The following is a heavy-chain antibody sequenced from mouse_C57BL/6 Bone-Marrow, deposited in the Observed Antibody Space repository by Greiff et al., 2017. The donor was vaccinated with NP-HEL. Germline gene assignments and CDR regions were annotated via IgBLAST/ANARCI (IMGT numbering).Heavy chain of an antibody. CDR2: IDPEDGDT. CDR1: GFNIKDYY. D-gene: IGHD3-2*02. J-gene: IGHJ3*01. Sequence: VQLKQSGAELVRPGASVKLSCTASGFNIKDYYMHWVKQRPEQGLEWIGRIDPEDGDTEYAPKFQGKATMTADTSSNTAYLQLSSLTSEDTAVYYCTTGQLRLRGAYWGQGTLVTVSA. V-gene: IGHV14-1*01. CDR3: TTGQLRLRGAY.